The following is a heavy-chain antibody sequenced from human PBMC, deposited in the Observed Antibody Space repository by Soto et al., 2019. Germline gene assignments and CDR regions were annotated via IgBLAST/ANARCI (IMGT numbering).Heavy chain of an antibody. D-gene: IGHD5-18*01. Sequence: QLQLQESGSGLVKPSETLSLTCTVSGGSISGSTYYWGWIRQTPGKGLEWIGSIFHSGSTYYNPSLKSRVTLSVDTSKNQFSLNLISVTAADTAVYYCARRGYSYGPLSWGQGTLVTVSS. CDR2: IFHSGST. J-gene: IGHJ5*02. CDR3: ARRGYSYGPLS. V-gene: IGHV4-39*01. CDR1: GGSISGSTYY.